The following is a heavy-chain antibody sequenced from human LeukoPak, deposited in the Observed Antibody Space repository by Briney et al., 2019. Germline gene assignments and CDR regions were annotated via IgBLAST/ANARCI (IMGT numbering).Heavy chain of an antibody. D-gene: IGHD5-18*01. J-gene: IGHJ4*02. CDR3: ARAGYSYGYDFDY. Sequence: GGSLRLSCAASGFTFDDYGMSWVRQAPGKGLEWVSVIYSGGSTYYADSVKGRFTISRDNSKNTLYLQMNSLRAEDTAVYYRARAGYSYGYDFDYWGQGTLVTVSS. CDR2: IYSGGST. CDR1: GFTFDDYG. V-gene: IGHV3-53*01.